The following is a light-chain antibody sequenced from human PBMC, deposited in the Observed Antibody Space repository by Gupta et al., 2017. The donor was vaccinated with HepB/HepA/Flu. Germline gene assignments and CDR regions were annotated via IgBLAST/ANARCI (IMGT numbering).Light chain of an antibody. Sequence: EILMTQSPATLPVSPGERATLSCRASQSVSNNLAWFQHKPGQAPRLLIYGASTRATGIPARFSGSGSGTEFTLTISSLQSEDFAVYYCQQENKCPRTFGQGTKVEIK. CDR1: QSVSNN. CDR3: QQENKCPRT. V-gene: IGKV3-15*01. CDR2: GAS. J-gene: IGKJ1*01.